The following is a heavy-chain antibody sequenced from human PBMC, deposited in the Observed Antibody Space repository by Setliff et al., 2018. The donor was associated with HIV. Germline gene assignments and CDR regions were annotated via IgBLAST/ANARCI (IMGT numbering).Heavy chain of an antibody. J-gene: IGHJ5*02. V-gene: IGHV3-74*01. CDR3: AKGVKWLDP. CDR2: INGDGSII. Sequence: PGGSLRLSCAASGFKFSTFWLHWVRQPPGKGLVWVSRINGDGSIIEYADSVKGRFTISGDISNNILYLHMNSLIPEDTAVYYCAKGVKWLDPWGQGTLVTVSS. CDR1: GFKFSTFW. D-gene: IGHD3-16*01.